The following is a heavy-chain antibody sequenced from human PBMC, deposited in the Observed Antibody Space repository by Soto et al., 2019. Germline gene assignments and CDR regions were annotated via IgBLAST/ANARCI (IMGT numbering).Heavy chain of an antibody. D-gene: IGHD2-15*01. CDR1: GGSISSGGYY. J-gene: IGHJ4*02. CDR3: ARVQGLRCSGGSCYRTGFDY. CDR2: ICYSGST. Sequence: SETLSLTCTFSGGSISSGGYYWSWIRQHPGKGLEWIGYICYSGSTYYNPSLKSRVTISVDTSKNQFSLKLSSVTAADTAVYYCARVQGLRCSGGSCYRTGFDYWGQGTLVTVSS. V-gene: IGHV4-31*03.